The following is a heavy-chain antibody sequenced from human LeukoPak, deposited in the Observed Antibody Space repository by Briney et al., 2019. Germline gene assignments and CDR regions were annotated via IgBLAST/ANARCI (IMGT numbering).Heavy chain of an antibody. CDR3: AKSLYYYDSSGYRAFDI. CDR2: ISGSGGST. CDR1: GFNVSSKY. J-gene: IGHJ3*02. Sequence: GGSLRLSCAASGFNVSSKYMSWVRQAPGKGLEWVSAISGSGGSTYYADSVKGRFTISRDNSKNTLYLQMNSLRAEDTAVYYCAKSLYYYDSSGYRAFDIWGQGTMVTVSS. D-gene: IGHD3-22*01. V-gene: IGHV3-23*01.